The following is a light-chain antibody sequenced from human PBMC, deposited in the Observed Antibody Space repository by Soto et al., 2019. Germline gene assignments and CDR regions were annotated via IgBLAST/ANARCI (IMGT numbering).Light chain of an antibody. Sequence: QSALTQPASVSGSPGQSITISCTGTSNDIGAYNYVSWYQQHPGKAPKPLIYDVTHRPSGVSDRFSGSKSGRTASLTISGLQPEDEADYYCSSYTSIIAVVFGGGTKLTVL. CDR1: SNDIGAYNY. V-gene: IGLV2-14*03. CDR3: SSYTSIIAVV. J-gene: IGLJ2*01. CDR2: DVT.